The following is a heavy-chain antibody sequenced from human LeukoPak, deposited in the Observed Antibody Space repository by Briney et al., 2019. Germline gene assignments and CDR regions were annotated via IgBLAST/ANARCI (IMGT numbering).Heavy chain of an antibody. CDR2: IYYSGST. CDR3: ARMVTVTTRQDAFDI. D-gene: IGHD4-17*01. J-gene: IGHJ3*02. Sequence: SETLSLTCAVYGGSFSGYYWGWIRQPPGKGLEWIGSIYYSGSTYYNPSLKSRVTISVDTSKNQFSLKLSSVTAADTAVYYCARMVTVTTRQDAFDIWGQGTMVTVSS. V-gene: IGHV4-39*01. CDR1: GGSFSGYY.